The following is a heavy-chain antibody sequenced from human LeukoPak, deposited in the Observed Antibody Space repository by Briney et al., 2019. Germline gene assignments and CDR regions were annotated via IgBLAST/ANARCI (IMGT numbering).Heavy chain of an antibody. V-gene: IGHV3-23*01. J-gene: IGHJ4*02. CDR1: GFTFSSYA. CDR3: ARLVGGGSGTI. D-gene: IGHD3-10*01. Sequence: GGSLRLSCAASGFTFSSYALSWVRQAPGMGLQWVSAISHTGGSTYYADSVKGRFTISRDNSKNTLYLQMNSLRAKDTALYYCARLVGGGSGTIGGQGTLVTVSS. CDR2: ISHTGGST.